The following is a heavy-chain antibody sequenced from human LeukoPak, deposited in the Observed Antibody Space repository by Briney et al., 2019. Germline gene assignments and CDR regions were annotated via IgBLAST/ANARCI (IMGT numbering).Heavy chain of an antibody. CDR3: AKDGAGQLVSSYMDV. CDR2: IYSGGST. D-gene: IGHD6-6*01. Sequence: PGGSLRLSCAASGFTVSSNYMSWVRQAPGKGLEWVSVIYSGGSTYYADSVKGRFTISRDNSKNTLYLQMNSLRAEDTAVYYCAKDGAGQLVSSYMDVWGKGTTVTVSS. J-gene: IGHJ6*03. V-gene: IGHV3-53*05. CDR1: GFTVSSNY.